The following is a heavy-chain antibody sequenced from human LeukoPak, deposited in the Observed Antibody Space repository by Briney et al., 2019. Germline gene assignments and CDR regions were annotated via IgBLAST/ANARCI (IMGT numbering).Heavy chain of an antibody. J-gene: IGHJ6*03. CDR3: ARGTRRFYSDSSGFAGDYYYYYMDV. CDR2: IYSDGST. Sequence: PAGSLRLSCAVSGINVSSNYMSWVRQAPGKGLEWVSVIYSDGSTYYADSVKGRFTISRHNCKNTLYLQMNGLRAEDTAVYYCARGTRRFYSDSSGFAGDYYYYYMDVWGKETRVIVSS. CDR1: GINVSSNY. D-gene: IGHD3-22*01. V-gene: IGHV3-53*01.